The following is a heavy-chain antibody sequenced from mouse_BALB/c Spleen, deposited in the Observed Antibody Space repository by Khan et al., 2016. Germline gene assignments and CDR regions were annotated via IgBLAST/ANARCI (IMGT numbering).Heavy chain of an antibody. J-gene: IGHJ4*01. CDR3: ARTARATWAMDY. Sequence: VQLQQSGAELVKPGASVKLSCTASGFNIKDTYMHWVKQRPEQGLEWIGRIDPANGNTKYDPKFQGKATITADTSSNTAYLQLSSLTSEDTAVYYWARTARATWAMDYWGQGTSVTVSS. V-gene: IGHV14-3*02. CDR2: IDPANGNT. CDR1: GFNIKDTY. D-gene: IGHD3-1*01.